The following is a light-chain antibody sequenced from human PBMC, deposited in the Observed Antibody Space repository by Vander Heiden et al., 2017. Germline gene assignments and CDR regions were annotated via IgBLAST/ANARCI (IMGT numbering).Light chain of an antibody. CDR3: QQTDNNPRT. CDR2: EAS. Sequence: DIQMTQSPSALSASIGDRVTITCRASQSIRSYLNWYQQKPGKAPKVLIYEASRLQSGVPSRFSGSGSGTDFTLTINSLQPEDFATYYCQQTDNNPRTFGQGTKVEI. CDR1: QSIRSY. J-gene: IGKJ1*01. V-gene: IGKV1-39*01.